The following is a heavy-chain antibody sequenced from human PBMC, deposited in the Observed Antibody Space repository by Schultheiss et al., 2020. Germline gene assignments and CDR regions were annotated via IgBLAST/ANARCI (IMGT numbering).Heavy chain of an antibody. V-gene: IGHV3-23*01. CDR2: LTVSGGST. CDR1: GFTITPYI. Sequence: GGSLRLSCAASGFTITPYIMNWVRQSPGKGLEWVSHLTVSGGSTYYPDSVNGRFTISRDNSKNTLFLQMNSLRPEDTAVYYCANPDPLWFGRGGSDYWGQGTLVTVSS. J-gene: IGHJ4*02. CDR3: ANPDPLWFGRGGSDY. D-gene: IGHD3-10*01.